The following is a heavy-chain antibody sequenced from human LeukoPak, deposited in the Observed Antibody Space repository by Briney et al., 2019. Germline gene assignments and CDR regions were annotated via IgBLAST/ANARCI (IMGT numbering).Heavy chain of an antibody. J-gene: IGHJ4*02. D-gene: IGHD2-2*02. CDR2: MNPNSGNT. Sequence: ASVKVSCKASGYTFTSYDINWVRQATGQGLDWMGWMNPNSGNTGYAQKFQGRVTMTRNTSISTAYMELSSLRSEDTAVYYCARGPPCSSTSCSTSHPYYFDYWGQGTLVTVSS. CDR1: GYTFTSYD. CDR3: ARGPPCSSTSCSTSHPYYFDY. V-gene: IGHV1-8*01.